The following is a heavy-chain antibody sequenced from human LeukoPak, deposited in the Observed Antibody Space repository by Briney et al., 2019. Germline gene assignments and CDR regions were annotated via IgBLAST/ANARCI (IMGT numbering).Heavy chain of an antibody. V-gene: IGHV4-31*03. J-gene: IGHJ6*04. Sequence: SQTLSLTCSVSGVSISGVPYYWTWLRQHPGKGLEWIGYIYYSGSTYYNPSLESRVTISVDMSKNQFSLKLSSVTAADTAVYYCARDKGDYFYYGLDVWGKGTTVTVSS. CDR2: IYYSGST. CDR3: ARDKGDYFYYGLDV. CDR1: GVSISGVPYY. D-gene: IGHD5-24*01.